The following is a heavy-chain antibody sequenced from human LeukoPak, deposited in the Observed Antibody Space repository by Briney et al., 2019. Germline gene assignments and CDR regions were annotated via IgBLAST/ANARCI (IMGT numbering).Heavy chain of an antibody. V-gene: IGHV1-69*04. Sequence: SVRVSRKASGGTFSSYAISWVRQAPGQGLEWMGRIIPILGIANYAQKFQGRVTITADKSTSTAYMELSSLRSEDTAVYYCARDKGGSYSNWFDPWGQGTLVTVSS. CDR1: GGTFSSYA. J-gene: IGHJ5*02. D-gene: IGHD1-26*01. CDR3: ARDKGGSYSNWFDP. CDR2: IIPILGIA.